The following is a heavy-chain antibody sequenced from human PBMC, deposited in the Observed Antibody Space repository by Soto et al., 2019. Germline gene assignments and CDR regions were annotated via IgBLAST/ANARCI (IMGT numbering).Heavy chain of an antibody. V-gene: IGHV3-23*01. Sequence: EVQLLESGGGLVQPGVSLRLSCAASGFTFSSYAMTWVRQAPGKGLEWVSSISGSGDYTYFADSVKGRFTISRDNSKDTLYLQMGSLRVEDTAIYYCAKGSRSHPPGWFDPWGQGTLVTVSS. CDR1: GFTFSSYA. CDR3: AKGSRSHPPGWFDP. CDR2: ISGSGDYT. J-gene: IGHJ5*02. D-gene: IGHD2-15*01.